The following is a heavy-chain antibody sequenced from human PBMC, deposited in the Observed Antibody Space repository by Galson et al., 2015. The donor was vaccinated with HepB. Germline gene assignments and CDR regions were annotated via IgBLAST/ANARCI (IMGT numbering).Heavy chain of an antibody. D-gene: IGHD4-17*01. V-gene: IGHV1-18*01. Sequence: SVKVSCKASGYRFTSYSIHWVRQAPGQGLEWMGWISDYNGNTNYAQNLQDRVTMTTDTSTSTAYMELRSLRSDDTAVYYCAREMGDAEYGGYGKYYFDYWGQGTLVTVSS. CDR1: GYRFTSYS. CDR3: AREMGDAEYGGYGKYYFDY. J-gene: IGHJ4*02. CDR2: ISDYNGNT.